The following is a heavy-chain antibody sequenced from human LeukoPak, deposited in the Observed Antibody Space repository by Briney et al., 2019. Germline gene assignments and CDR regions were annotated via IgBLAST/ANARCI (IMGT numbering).Heavy chain of an antibody. V-gene: IGHV4-59*08. CDR2: IYFSGST. CDR3: ASTGYCIGGSCYSNYFDH. D-gene: IGHD2-15*01. CDR1: GVSITSFY. Sequence: SETLSLTCTVSGVSITSFYWSWIRQPPGKGLEWIGYIYFSGSTNYNPSLKSRVTVSLDTTKNQVSLKLSSVSAADTAVYYSASTGYCIGGSCYSNYFDHWGQGTLVTVSS. J-gene: IGHJ4*02.